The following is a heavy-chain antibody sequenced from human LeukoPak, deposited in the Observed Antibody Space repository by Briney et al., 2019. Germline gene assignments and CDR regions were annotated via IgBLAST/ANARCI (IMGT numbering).Heavy chain of an antibody. CDR1: GGSISTGGYY. J-gene: IGHJ4*02. CDR2: IYYSGST. Sequence: PSETLSLTCAVSGGSISTGGYYWSWIRQHPGKGLEWIGYIYYSGSTYYNPSLKSRLTMSVDTSKNQFSLILSSVTAADTAVYYCAREHLVPAAMIDYWGQGTLVTVSS. D-gene: IGHD2-2*01. V-gene: IGHV4-31*11. CDR3: AREHLVPAAMIDY.